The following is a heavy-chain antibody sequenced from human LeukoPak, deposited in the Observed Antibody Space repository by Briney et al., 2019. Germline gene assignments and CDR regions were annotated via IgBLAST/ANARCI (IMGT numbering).Heavy chain of an antibody. J-gene: IGHJ4*02. CDR2: IYYSGST. D-gene: IGHD3-22*01. Sequence: SETLSLTCTVSGGSISSYYWSWIRQPPGKGLEWIGYIYYSGSTNYNPSLESRVTISVDTFKKQFSLKLSSVTAADTAVDYCARWDYYDSSGYLDYWGQGTLVTVSS. CDR3: ARWDYYDSSGYLDY. V-gene: IGHV4-59*01. CDR1: GGSISSYY.